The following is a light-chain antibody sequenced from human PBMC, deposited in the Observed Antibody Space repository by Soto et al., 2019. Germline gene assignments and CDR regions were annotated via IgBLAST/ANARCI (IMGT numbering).Light chain of an antibody. CDR1: ENVSSSF. CDR2: RTS. J-gene: IGKJ1*01. Sequence: EVVLTQSPGTLSLSPGERATLSCRASENVSSSFLTWYQQKPGQAPRLLIYRTSNRVTGIPDRFSGSGSGTDFTLTISRLEPEDFAVYFCQHYGNSLWTFGQGTKVEIK. V-gene: IGKV3-20*01. CDR3: QHYGNSLWT.